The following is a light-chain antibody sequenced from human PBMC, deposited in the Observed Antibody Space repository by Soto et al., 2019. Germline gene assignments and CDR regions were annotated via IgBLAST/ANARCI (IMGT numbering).Light chain of an antibody. Sequence: EIVLTQSPGTLSSSPGVRATLSCRASQSVTNNYLAWYQQKRGQAPRLLIWGASIRAADLPDRFSGGGSGTDFTLTISRLETEDFAVYYCHQYGSSPGTFGQGTKVEIK. CDR2: GAS. V-gene: IGKV3-20*01. J-gene: IGKJ1*01. CDR3: HQYGSSPGT. CDR1: QSVTNNY.